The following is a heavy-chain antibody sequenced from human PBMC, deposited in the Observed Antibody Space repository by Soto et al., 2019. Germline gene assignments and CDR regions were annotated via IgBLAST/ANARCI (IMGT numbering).Heavy chain of an antibody. J-gene: IGHJ5*02. Sequence: QVQLQESGPGLVIPSQTLTLTCAVSGASIDNNGYSWTWIRQHPGKGLEWIGTNNNRGDTYYNPSLKSRLTISLDTSQNQFSLRLNAVTAAYTATYYCARGGSGWKALNWFDPWGQGIMVTVSS. CDR1: GASIDNNGYS. CDR3: ARGGSGWKALNWFDP. D-gene: IGHD6-19*01. V-gene: IGHV4-31*11. CDR2: NNNRGDT.